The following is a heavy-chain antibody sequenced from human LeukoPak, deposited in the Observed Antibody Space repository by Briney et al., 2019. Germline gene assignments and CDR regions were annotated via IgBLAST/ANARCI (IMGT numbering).Heavy chain of an antibody. CDR3: TRTIYYDSSGYYYY. J-gene: IGHJ4*02. D-gene: IGHD3-22*01. Sequence: PGRSLRLSCTASGFTFGDYVMSWVRQAPGKGLEWVGFIRSKAYGGTTEYAASVTGRSTISRDDSKSIAYLQMNSLKTEDTAVYYCTRTIYYDSSGYYYYWGQGTLVTVSS. CDR2: IRSKAYGGTT. V-gene: IGHV3-49*04. CDR1: GFTFGDYV.